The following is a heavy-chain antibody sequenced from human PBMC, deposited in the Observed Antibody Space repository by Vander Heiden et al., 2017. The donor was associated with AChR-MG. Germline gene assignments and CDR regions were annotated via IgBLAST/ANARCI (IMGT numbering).Heavy chain of an antibody. Sequence: EVQLVESGGGLIQPGGSLRLSCAASGFTVSSNYMSWVRQAPGKGLEWVPVIYSGGSTYYADSVKGRFTISRDNYKNTLYLQMNSLRAGDTAVYYCARVGYCTNGVCYLGYYYMDVWGKGTTVTVSS. D-gene: IGHD2-8*01. V-gene: IGHV3-53*01. CDR1: GFTVSSNY. J-gene: IGHJ6*03. CDR2: IYSGGST. CDR3: ARVGYCTNGVCYLGYYYMDV.